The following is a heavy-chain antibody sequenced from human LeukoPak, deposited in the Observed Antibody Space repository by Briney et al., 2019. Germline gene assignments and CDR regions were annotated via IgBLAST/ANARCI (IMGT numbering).Heavy chain of an antibody. CDR3: ARDMTGGIWARATSFDH. J-gene: IGHJ4*02. Sequence: ASVKVSCKASGYTFTGYYMHWVRDAPGQGPGWGGWINPESVGPENGQKFSGRGTFTSHTSSTTNYMEVRSLKSDDTAVYYCARDMTGGIWARATSFDHWGKGTLVTVSS. V-gene: IGHV1-2*02. CDR2: INPESVGP. CDR1: GYTFTGYY. D-gene: IGHD1-14*01.